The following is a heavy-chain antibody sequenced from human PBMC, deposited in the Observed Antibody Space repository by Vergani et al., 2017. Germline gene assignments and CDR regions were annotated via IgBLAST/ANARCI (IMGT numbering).Heavy chain of an antibody. J-gene: IGHJ4*02. CDR1: GGSISSSSRY. Sequence: QVQLEESGPGLVKPSETLSLTCSVSGGSISSSSRYWGWIRQPPGKGLEWIGTIYNGESTYYNPSLRSRATISVGTSKTQFSFKLRSVTAADTAIYFCASLIPDPIYWGQGTLVTVSS. CDR3: ASLIPDPIY. CDR2: IYNGEST. D-gene: IGHD3-16*01. V-gene: IGHV4-39*01.